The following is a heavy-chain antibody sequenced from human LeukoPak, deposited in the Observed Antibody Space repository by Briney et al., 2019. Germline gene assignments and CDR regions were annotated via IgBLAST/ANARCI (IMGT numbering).Heavy chain of an antibody. D-gene: IGHD5-18*01. V-gene: IGHV3-7*01. CDR3: ARAPVDTAMVTVC. CDR2: IKQDGSDK. Sequence: GGSLRLSCAASGFSIGTYWMTWARQVPGKGLEWVANIKQDGSDKDYVDSVKGRFTISRDNAKNSVYLQMTSLRAEDTAVYYCARAPVDTAMVTVCWGQGTLVTVSS. J-gene: IGHJ4*02. CDR1: GFSIGTYW.